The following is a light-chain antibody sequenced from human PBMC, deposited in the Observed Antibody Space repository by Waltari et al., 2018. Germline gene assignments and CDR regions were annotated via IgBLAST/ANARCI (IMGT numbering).Light chain of an antibody. CDR3: SSYTTTDNWV. J-gene: IGLJ3*02. V-gene: IGLV2-14*01. Sequence: QSALTHPASVSGSPGQSITIPCTGTISDVGAYNYVSWYQQHPGKAPKLMIYHVSNRPSGVSHRFSGSKSGNTASLTISGLQAEDEADYYCSSYTTTDNWVFGGGTKLTVL. CDR1: ISDVGAYNY. CDR2: HVS.